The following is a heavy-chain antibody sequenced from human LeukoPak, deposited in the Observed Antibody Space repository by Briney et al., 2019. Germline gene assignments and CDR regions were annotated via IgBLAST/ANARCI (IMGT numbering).Heavy chain of an antibody. CDR3: ARGYYGSESFFDY. Sequence: SRVTISVDTSKNQFSLRLSSVTAADTAVYYCARGYYGSESFFDYWGQGTLVTVSS. J-gene: IGHJ4*02. D-gene: IGHD3-10*01. V-gene: IGHV4-59*09.